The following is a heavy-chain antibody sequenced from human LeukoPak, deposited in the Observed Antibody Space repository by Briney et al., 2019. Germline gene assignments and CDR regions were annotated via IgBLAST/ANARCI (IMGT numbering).Heavy chain of an antibody. CDR3: ARDLRVAVSRYMDV. J-gene: IGHJ6*03. CDR1: GYTYTSLG. Sequence: ASVKLSCEASGYTYTSLGIRWVRRASGQALEWMGWISAYNSNTNYAQKLQGRATMTSDTSTSTVYMGLSSLRSEDTAVYYCARDLRVAVSRYMDVWGKGTTVTISS. D-gene: IGHD3-3*01. CDR2: ISAYNSNT. V-gene: IGHV1-18*01.